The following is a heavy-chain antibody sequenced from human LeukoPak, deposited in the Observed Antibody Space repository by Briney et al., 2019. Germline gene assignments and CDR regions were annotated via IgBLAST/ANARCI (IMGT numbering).Heavy chain of an antibody. V-gene: IGHV3-21*01. Sequence: GGSLTLSCAASGFSFSSYSMNWVRQAPGKGLEWVSSISSSSTYIYYADSMKGRFTISRDNAKISLYLQMNSLNADDTAVYYCARDSPQYYFDYWGQGTLVTVSS. CDR3: ARDSPQYYFDY. CDR2: ISSSSTYI. CDR1: GFSFSSYS. J-gene: IGHJ4*02.